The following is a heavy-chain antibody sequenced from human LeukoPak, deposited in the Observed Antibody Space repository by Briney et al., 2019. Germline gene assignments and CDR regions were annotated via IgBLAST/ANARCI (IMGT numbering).Heavy chain of an antibody. V-gene: IGHV4-38-2*01. CDR1: GYSISSGYY. CDR3: ARPTYSGSYSGAFDI. D-gene: IGHD1-26*01. J-gene: IGHJ3*02. Sequence: SETLSLTCAVSGYSISSGYYWGWIRQPPGKGLEWIGSIYHSGSTYYNPSLKSRVTISVDTSKNQFSLKQSSVTAADTAVYYCARPTYSGSYSGAFDIWGQGTMVTVSS. CDR2: IYHSGST.